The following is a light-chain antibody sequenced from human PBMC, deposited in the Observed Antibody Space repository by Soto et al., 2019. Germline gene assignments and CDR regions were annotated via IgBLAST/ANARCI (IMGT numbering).Light chain of an antibody. CDR3: QSFDTSLTSYV. CDR1: SSNIGAGHD. J-gene: IGLJ1*01. Sequence: QSVLTQPPSVSGAPGQRVTISCTGSSSNIGAGHDVHWYQQLPGTAPKLLIYSNTNRPSGVPDRFSGSKSGTSASLAITGLLADDDADYYCQSFDTSLTSYVFATGTKVTVL. V-gene: IGLV1-40*01. CDR2: SNT.